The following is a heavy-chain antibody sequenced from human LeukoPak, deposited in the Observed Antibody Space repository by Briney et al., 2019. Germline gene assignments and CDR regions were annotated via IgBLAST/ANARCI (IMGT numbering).Heavy chain of an antibody. Sequence: PSETLSLTCTVSGYSISSYYWRWIRQPPGKGLEWIGYIYYSGSTNYNPSLKSPVTISVDTSKNHFSLRLSSVTAADTAVYYCARVNYYDSSGTDYWGQGTLVTVSS. J-gene: IGHJ4*02. CDR2: IYYSGST. V-gene: IGHV4-59*01. CDR1: GYSISSYY. D-gene: IGHD3-22*01. CDR3: ARVNYYDSSGTDY.